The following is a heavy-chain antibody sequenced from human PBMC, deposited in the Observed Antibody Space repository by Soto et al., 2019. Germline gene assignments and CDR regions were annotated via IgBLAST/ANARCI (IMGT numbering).Heavy chain of an antibody. Sequence: PSETLSLTCNVSGGSISNFNLSWIRQPPGKGLEWIGYIYYSCNYSNPSLTSRVSMSLDKSQNQFSLHLKSVTAADTALYFCALGGYNYGRPFDFWGQGTRVTVSS. CDR1: GGSISNFN. D-gene: IGHD5-18*01. V-gene: IGHV4-59*01. CDR3: ALGGYNYGRPFDF. J-gene: IGHJ4*02. CDR2: IYYSCN.